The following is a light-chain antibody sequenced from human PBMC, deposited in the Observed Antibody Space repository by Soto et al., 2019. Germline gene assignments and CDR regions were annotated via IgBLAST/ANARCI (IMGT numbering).Light chain of an antibody. CDR1: QFVGNK. Sequence: EVVMTQSPATLSVSPGEGATLSFSSSQFVGNKIAWFQQKPGQAPRLLIYFASTRATGIPARFSGSGSGTDFTLTISRLEPEDFAVYYCQQYGSTPPTWTFGHGTKVDIK. CDR2: FAS. CDR3: QQYGSTPPTWT. V-gene: IGKV3-15*01. J-gene: IGKJ1*01.